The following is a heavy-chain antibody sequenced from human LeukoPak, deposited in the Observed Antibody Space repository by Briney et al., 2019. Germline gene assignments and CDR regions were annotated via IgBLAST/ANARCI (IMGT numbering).Heavy chain of an antibody. CDR1: GGSIDITNY. J-gene: IGHJ4*02. V-gene: IGHV4-4*02. CDR3: TREDRPYCPFAY. Sequence: PSGTLSLTCGVSGGSIDITNYWSWVRQAPGKGPEWIGEIAHDGTTNYNPSLRSRVAMSFDRANNQFSLSLTSVTAADTAVYYCTREDRPYCPFAYWGQGVLVTVSS. D-gene: IGHD1-26*01. CDR2: IAHDGTT.